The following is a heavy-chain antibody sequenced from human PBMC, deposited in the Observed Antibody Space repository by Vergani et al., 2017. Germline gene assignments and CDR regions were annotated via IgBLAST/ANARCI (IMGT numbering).Heavy chain of an antibody. Sequence: QVQLVQSGAEVKKPGSSVKVSCKASGGTFSSYAISWVRQAPGQGLEWMGGIIPIFGTANYAQKFQGRVTITADESTSTAYMELRSLRSEDTAVYYCARDRDYCTSGGSCYSRLAFDIWGQGTMVTVSS. CDR3: ARDRDYCTSGGSCYSRLAFDI. V-gene: IGHV1-69*01. CDR1: GGTFSSYA. J-gene: IGHJ3*02. CDR2: IIPIFGTA. D-gene: IGHD2-15*01.